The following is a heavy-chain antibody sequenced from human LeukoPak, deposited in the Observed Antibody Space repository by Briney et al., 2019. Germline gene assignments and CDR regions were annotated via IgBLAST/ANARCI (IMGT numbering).Heavy chain of an antibody. D-gene: IGHD2-21*01. Sequence: GSLRLSCAASGFTFDDYGMSWVRQAPGKGLEWIGRIYTSGSTNYNPSLKSRVTISVDTSKNQFSLKLSSVTAADTAVYYCATATCGGDCYYIDYWGQGTLVTVSS. J-gene: IGHJ4*02. CDR2: IYTSGST. CDR1: GFTFDDYG. CDR3: ATATCGGDCYYIDY. V-gene: IGHV4-4*08.